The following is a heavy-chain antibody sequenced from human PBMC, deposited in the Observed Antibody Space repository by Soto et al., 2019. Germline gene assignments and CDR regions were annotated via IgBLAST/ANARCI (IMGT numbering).Heavy chain of an antibody. V-gene: IGHV1-69*02. D-gene: IGHD3-10*01. J-gene: IGHJ4*02. CDR1: GDTFNFYS. CDR2: VNPIVSMS. Sequence: QVQLVQSGAEVKRPGSSVKVSCKASGDTFNFYSINWVRQAPGLGLEWMGRVNPIVSMSNYAQKFQARVTMAAYKSTSTAYMELSSLRSEDTAIYYCASIYGSGYRAFDYWGQGALVTVAS. CDR3: ASIYGSGYRAFDY.